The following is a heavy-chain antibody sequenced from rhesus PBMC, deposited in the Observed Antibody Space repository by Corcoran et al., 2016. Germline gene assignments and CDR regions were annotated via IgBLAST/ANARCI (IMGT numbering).Heavy chain of an antibody. Sequence: QVQLQESGPGLVKPSETLSLTCAVSGGSISAYYSWNWIRHPPGTGLAWIGNIYGKSASTHDNPSLKGQVTISKDTSKNPFFLKLRSVTAADTAAYYCARDNWNDVGAFDYWGQGVLVTVSS. D-gene: IGHD1-7*02. CDR1: GGSISAYYS. J-gene: IGHJ4*01. CDR3: ARDNWNDVGAFDY. CDR2: IYGKSAST. V-gene: IGHV4S9*01.